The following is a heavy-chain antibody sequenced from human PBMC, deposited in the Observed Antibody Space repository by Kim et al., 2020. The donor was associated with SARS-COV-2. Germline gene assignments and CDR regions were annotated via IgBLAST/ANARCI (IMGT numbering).Heavy chain of an antibody. CDR2: IKQDGSEK. D-gene: IGHD3-10*01. J-gene: IGHJ2*01. CDR3: ARGRGSGSYPNRARVWYFDL. CDR1: GFTFSSYW. V-gene: IGHV3-7*03. Sequence: GGSLRLSCAASGFTFSSYWMSWVRQAPGKGLEWVANIKQDGSEKYYVDSVKGRFTISRDNAKNSLYLQMNSLRAEDTAVYYCARGRGSGSYPNRARVWYFDLWGRGTLVTVSS.